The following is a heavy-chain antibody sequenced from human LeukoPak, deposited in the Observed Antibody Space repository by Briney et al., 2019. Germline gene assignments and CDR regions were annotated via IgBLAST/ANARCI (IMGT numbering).Heavy chain of an antibody. CDR3: ARVAGSIDY. V-gene: IGHV1-8*03. D-gene: IGHD6-19*01. CDR2: MNPNSGYT. J-gene: IGHJ4*02. Sequence: ASVKVSCKASGYTFSTYDINWVRQDTGQGLEWMGWMNPNSGYTGYAQKFQGRVTITRNTSISTVYMELSSLRSDDTAVYYCARVAGSIDYWGQGTLVTVSS. CDR1: GYTFSTYD.